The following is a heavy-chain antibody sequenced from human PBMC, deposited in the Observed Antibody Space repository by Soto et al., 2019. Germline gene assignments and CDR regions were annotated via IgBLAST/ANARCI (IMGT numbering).Heavy chain of an antibody. V-gene: IGHV1-69*13. CDR1: GVTFSSYA. CDR2: IIPIFGTA. Sequence: ASVKVSCKASGVTFSSYAISWVRQAPGQGLEWMGGIIPIFGTANYAQKFQGRVTITADESTSTAYMELSSLRSEDTAVYYCARGPYDSSGYYYTGAFFDYWGQGTLVTVSS. CDR3: ARGPYDSSGYYYTGAFFDY. J-gene: IGHJ4*02. D-gene: IGHD3-22*01.